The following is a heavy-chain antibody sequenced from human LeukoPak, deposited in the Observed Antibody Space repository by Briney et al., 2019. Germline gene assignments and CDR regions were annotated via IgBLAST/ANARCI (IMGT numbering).Heavy chain of an antibody. J-gene: IGHJ4*02. Sequence: SETLSLTCTVSGYSISSDYYWGWVRQPPGKGLEWIASIYHSGSTNYNPSLKSRVTISVDTSKNQFSLKLSSVTAADTAVYYCAGYGYGSNERRGNDYWGQGTLVTVSS. CDR1: GYSISSDYY. D-gene: IGHD3-10*01. CDR3: AGYGYGSNERRGNDY. V-gene: IGHV4-38-2*02. CDR2: IYHSGST.